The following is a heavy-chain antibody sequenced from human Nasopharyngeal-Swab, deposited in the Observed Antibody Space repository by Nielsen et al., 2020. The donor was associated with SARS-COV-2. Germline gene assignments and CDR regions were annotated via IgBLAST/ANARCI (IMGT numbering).Heavy chain of an antibody. J-gene: IGHJ5*02. CDR3: ARERTDGYSVSFDPYNWFDP. V-gene: IGHV4-59*01. CDR2: IYYSGST. Sequence: WIRQPPGKGLEWIGYIYYSGSTNYNPSLKSRVTISVDTSKNQFSLKLSSVTAADTAVYYCARERTDGYSVSFDPYNWFDPWGQGTLVTVSS. D-gene: IGHD5-24*01.